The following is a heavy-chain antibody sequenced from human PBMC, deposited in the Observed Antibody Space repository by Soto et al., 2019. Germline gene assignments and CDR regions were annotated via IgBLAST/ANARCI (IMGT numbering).Heavy chain of an antibody. J-gene: IGHJ6*02. CDR1: GFTFSSYA. Sequence: PGGSLRLSCAASGFTFSSYAMSWVRQAPGKGLEWVSAISGSGDSTYYADSVKGRFTISRDNSKNTLYLQMNSLRAEDTAVYYCAKTGIAAADYYYGMDVWGQGTTVTVSS. D-gene: IGHD6-13*01. CDR2: ISGSGDST. V-gene: IGHV3-23*01. CDR3: AKTGIAAADYYYGMDV.